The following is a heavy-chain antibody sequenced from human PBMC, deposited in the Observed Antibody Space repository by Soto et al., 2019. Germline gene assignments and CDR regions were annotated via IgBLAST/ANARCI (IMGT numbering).Heavy chain of an antibody. D-gene: IGHD6-13*01. V-gene: IGHV1-2*02. CDR1: GYTFTGYY. CDR2: INPNSGCT. J-gene: IGHJ5*02. Sequence: ASVKVSFKASGYTFTGYYMHWLRQAPGQGLEWMGWINPNSGCTNYAQKFQGRVTMTRDTSISTAYMELSRLRSDDTAVYYCARDIAAADNWFDPWGQGTLVSVSS. CDR3: ARDIAAADNWFDP.